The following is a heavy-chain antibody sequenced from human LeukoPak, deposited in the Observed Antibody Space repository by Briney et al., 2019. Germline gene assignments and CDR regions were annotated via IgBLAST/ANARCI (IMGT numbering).Heavy chain of an antibody. V-gene: IGHV4-4*02. J-gene: IGHJ4*02. Sequence: SGTLSLTCAVSGGSISSSNWWSWVRQPPGKGLEWIGEIYHSGSTNYNPSLKSRVTISVDTSKNQFSLKLSSVTAADTAVYYCARVGVAAAACFDYWGQGTLVTVSS. CDR3: ARVGVAAAACFDY. CDR2: IYHSGST. CDR1: GGSISSSNW. D-gene: IGHD6-13*01.